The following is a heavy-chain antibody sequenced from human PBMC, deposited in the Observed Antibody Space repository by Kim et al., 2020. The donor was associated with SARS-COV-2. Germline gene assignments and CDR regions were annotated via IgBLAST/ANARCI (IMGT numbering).Heavy chain of an antibody. CDR2: INHSGST. D-gene: IGHD6-13*01. Sequence: SETLSLTCAVYGGSFSGYYWSWIRQPPGKGLEWIGEINHSGSTNYNPSLKSRVTISVDTSKNQFSLKLSSVTAADTAVYYCASSRSSSWRDYYYYGMDVWGQGTTVTVSS. J-gene: IGHJ6*02. CDR3: ASSRSSSWRDYYYYGMDV. CDR1: GGSFSGYY. V-gene: IGHV4-34*01.